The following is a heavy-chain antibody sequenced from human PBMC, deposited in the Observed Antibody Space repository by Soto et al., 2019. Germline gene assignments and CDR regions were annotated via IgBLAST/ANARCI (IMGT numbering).Heavy chain of an antibody. D-gene: IGHD6-19*01. CDR3: AKDPVPWAVAGTGGDY. CDR2: ISASGGST. J-gene: IGHJ4*02. CDR1: GFTFSSYA. V-gene: IGHV3-23*01. Sequence: QPGGSLRLSCAASGFTFSSYAMNWVRQAPGKGLEWVSTISASGGSTYYADSVKGRFTISRDNSKNTLYLQMNSLRAEDTAVYYCAKDPVPWAVAGTGGDYWGQGTLVTVSS.